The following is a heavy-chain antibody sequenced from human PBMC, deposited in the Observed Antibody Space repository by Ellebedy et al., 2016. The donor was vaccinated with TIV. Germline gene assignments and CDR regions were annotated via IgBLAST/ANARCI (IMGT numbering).Heavy chain of an antibody. Sequence: GESLKISXAASGFTFSTYDMNWVRQAPGKGLEWVSSAGGTRVFTYYADSVKGRFTISRDNSQNTLFLQMNSLRDEDAAVYYCAKRIGLGTYYKAMDVWGQGTTVTVSS. CDR2: AGGTRVFT. J-gene: IGHJ6*02. CDR1: GFTFSTYD. CDR3: AKRIGLGTYYKAMDV. V-gene: IGHV3-23*01. D-gene: IGHD3-10*01.